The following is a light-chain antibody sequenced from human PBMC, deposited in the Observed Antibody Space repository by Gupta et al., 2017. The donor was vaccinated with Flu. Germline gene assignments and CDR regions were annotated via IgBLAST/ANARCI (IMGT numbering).Light chain of an antibody. CDR2: DDS. J-gene: IGLJ3*02. V-gene: IGLV3-21*02. CDR3: QVWDTSSDPHWV. Sequence: SYVLTQPPSVPVAPGQTARITRGGNNLGSKSVHWYQQKPGQAPVLVVYDDSDRPSAIPERFSASNSGKTATLTISRVEAGDEADYYCQVWDTSSDPHWVFGGGTKLTVL. CDR1: NLGSKS.